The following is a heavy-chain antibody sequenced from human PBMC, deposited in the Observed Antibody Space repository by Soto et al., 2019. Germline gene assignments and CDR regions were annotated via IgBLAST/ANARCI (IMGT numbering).Heavy chain of an antibody. Sequence: GGSLRLSCAASGFTVTSNYLSWVRQAPGKGLEWVSVFYSGGSTYYADSVKGRFTISRDNSNNALRLQMNSLRDEDTAVYYCATRVGTTGRYYFDTWGQGTLVTVSS. D-gene: IGHD4-17*01. CDR2: FYSGGST. CDR1: GFTVTSNY. CDR3: ATRVGTTGRYYFDT. J-gene: IGHJ4*02. V-gene: IGHV3-53*01.